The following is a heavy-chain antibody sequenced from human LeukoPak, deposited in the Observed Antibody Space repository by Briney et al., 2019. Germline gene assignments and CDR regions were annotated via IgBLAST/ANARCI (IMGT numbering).Heavy chain of an antibody. D-gene: IGHD3-9*01. CDR3: ARDLISTRYFDRSPERNHDAFDI. Sequence: GGSLRLSCAASGFAFGAYNMNWVRQAPGKGLEWVSSISSNRRFIFYAGSVQGRFTISRDNAQNSLFLQMNSLRAEDTAVYFCARDLISTRYFDRSPERNHDAFDIRGQGTTVTVSS. V-gene: IGHV3-21*01. CDR2: ISSNRRFI. CDR1: GFAFGAYN. J-gene: IGHJ3*02.